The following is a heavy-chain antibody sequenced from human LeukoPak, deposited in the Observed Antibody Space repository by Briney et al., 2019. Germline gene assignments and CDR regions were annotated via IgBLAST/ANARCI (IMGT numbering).Heavy chain of an antibody. CDR2: IEKDGSEI. V-gene: IGHV3-7*01. Sequence: PPGGSLRLSCAASGSTFSNYWMNWVRQAPGKGMEWVAIIEKDGSEILYVDSVKGRFTISRDNAKNSLYLQMNSLRAEDTAVYYCAAGAGWLIDWWGQGTLVTVSS. CDR1: GSTFSNYW. J-gene: IGHJ4*02. CDR3: AAGAGWLIDW. D-gene: IGHD6-19*01.